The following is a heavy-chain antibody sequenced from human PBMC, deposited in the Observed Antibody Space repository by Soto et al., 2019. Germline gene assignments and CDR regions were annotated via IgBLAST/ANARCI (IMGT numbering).Heavy chain of an antibody. CDR2: ISYDGSNK. CDR1: GFTFSSYA. V-gene: IGHV3-30-3*01. CDR3: AREPWIAAADYYYYGMDV. J-gene: IGHJ6*02. Sequence: PGGSLRLSCAASGFTFSSYAMHWVRQAPGKGLEWVAVISYDGSNKYYADSVKGRFTISRDNSKNTLYLQMNSLRAEDTAVYYCAREPWIAAADYYYYGMDVWGQGTTVTVSS. D-gene: IGHD6-13*01.